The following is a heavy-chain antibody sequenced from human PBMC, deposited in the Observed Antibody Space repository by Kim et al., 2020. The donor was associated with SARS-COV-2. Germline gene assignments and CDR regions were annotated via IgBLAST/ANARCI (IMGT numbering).Heavy chain of an antibody. D-gene: IGHD6-13*01. Sequence: GGSLRLSCAASGFTFSSYSMNWVRQAPGKGLEWVSSISSSSSYIYYADSVKGRFTISRDNAKNSLYLQMNSLRAEDTAVYYCASISSSWYQTLPHYYYYGMDVWGQGTTVTVSS. J-gene: IGHJ6*02. CDR2: ISSSSSYI. V-gene: IGHV3-21*01. CDR1: GFTFSSYS. CDR3: ASISSSWYQTLPHYYYYGMDV.